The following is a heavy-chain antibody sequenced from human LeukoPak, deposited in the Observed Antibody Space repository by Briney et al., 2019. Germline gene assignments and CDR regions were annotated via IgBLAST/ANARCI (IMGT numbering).Heavy chain of an antibody. CDR3: AKDPVGMAGTFYYMDV. D-gene: IGHD6-19*01. CDR1: GFTFSKFG. Sequence: GSLRLACAASGFTFSKFGMYWVRQAPGKPLEWVASIWYNGGRTYYTDSVKGRFTISRDNSRNTLYLQMSSLGPGDTGVYYCAKDPVGMAGTFYYMDVWGKGTTVTVSS. J-gene: IGHJ6*03. CDR2: IWYNGGRT. V-gene: IGHV3-30*02.